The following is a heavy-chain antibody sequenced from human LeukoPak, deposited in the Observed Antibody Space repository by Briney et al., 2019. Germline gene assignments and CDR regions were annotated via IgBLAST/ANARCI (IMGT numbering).Heavy chain of an antibody. V-gene: IGHV3-7*01. D-gene: IGHD3-3*01. J-gene: IGHJ4*02. CDR3: ARDASNYDFWSGYYCRYYFDY. CDR2: IKQDGSEK. Sequence: PGGSLRLSCAASGFTFSSYWMSWVRQAPGKGLEWVANIKQDGSEKYYVDSVKGRFTISRDNAKNSLYLQMISLRAEDTAVYYCARDASNYDFWSGYYCRYYFDYWGQGTLVTVSS. CDR1: GFTFSSYW.